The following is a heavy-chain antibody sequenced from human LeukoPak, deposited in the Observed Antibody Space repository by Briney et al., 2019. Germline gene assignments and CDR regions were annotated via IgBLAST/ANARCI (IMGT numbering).Heavy chain of an antibody. CDR1: GFTVRSNY. Sequence: PGGSLRPSCAASGFTVRSNYMSWVRQAPGKGLEWVPVIYSGGSTYYADSVKGRFTISRDNSKNTLYLQMNSLRAEDTAVYYCARVTGDAFDIWGQGTMVTVSS. D-gene: IGHD5-18*01. CDR3: ARVTGDAFDI. CDR2: IYSGGST. J-gene: IGHJ3*02. V-gene: IGHV3-53*01.